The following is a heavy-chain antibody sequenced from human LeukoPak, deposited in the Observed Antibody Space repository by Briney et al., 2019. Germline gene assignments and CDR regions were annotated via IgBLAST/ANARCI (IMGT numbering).Heavy chain of an antibody. J-gene: IGHJ4*02. CDR3: ARESLGIAAAGTWDY. Sequence: SGGSLRLSCAASGFTFDDYGMSWVRQAPGKGLEWVSGINWNGGSTGYADSVKGRFTISRDNAKNSLYLQMNSLRAEDTALYYCARESLGIAAAGTWDYWGQGTLVTVSS. CDR2: INWNGGST. V-gene: IGHV3-20*04. CDR1: GFTFDDYG. D-gene: IGHD6-13*01.